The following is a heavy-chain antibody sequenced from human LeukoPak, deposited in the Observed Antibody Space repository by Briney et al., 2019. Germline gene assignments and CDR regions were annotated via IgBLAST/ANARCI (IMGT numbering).Heavy chain of an antibody. CDR3: ARGRRGYSYGVYDY. V-gene: IGHV4-39*07. CDR1: GGSFSSSDYY. Sequence: SETLSLTCTVSGGSFSSSDYYWGWIRQPPGKGLEWIGEINHSGSTNYNPSLKSRVTISVDTSKNQFSLKLSSVTAADTAVYYCARGRRGYSYGVYDYWGQGTLVTVSS. CDR2: INHSGST. D-gene: IGHD5-18*01. J-gene: IGHJ4*02.